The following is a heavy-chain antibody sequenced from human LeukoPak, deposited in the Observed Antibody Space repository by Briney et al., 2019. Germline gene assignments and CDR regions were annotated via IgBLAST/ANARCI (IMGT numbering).Heavy chain of an antibody. CDR1: GYTFTGYY. J-gene: IGHJ4*02. CDR3: ARDPLGYCSGGNCYHFDY. CDR2: INPSGGST. Sequence: WASVKVSCKASGYTFTGYYLHWVRQAPGQGLEWMGIINPSGGSTSYAQKFQGRVTMTRDTSTSTVYMELSSLRSEDTAVYYCARDPLGYCSGGNCYHFDYWGQGTLVTVSS. D-gene: IGHD2-15*01. V-gene: IGHV1-46*01.